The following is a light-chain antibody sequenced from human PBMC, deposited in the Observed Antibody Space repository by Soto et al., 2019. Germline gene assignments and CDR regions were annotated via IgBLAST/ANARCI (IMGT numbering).Light chain of an antibody. V-gene: IGKV3-20*01. Sequence: EIVLTQSPGTLSLSPGERATLSCRASQSVSSSYLAWYQQKPGQAPRLLIYGASNRATGIPDRFSGSGSGTDFTLTISRLEPEDFAVYYCQQYGSSEITFGQGTRLE. CDR2: GAS. CDR3: QQYGSSEIT. J-gene: IGKJ5*01. CDR1: QSVSSSY.